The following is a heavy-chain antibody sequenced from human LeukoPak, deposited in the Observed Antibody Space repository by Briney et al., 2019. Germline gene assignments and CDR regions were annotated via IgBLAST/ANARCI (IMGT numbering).Heavy chain of an antibody. CDR1: GFTFSNYA. CDR2: ISNDGNYK. Sequence: GGSLRLSCAASGFTFSNYAMSWVRQAPGKGLEWVALISNDGNYKFYADSVKGRFTISRDNSKNTLYLQMNSLRAEDTAMYYCARDLDCSSASCWDDAFDIWGQGTMVTVSS. V-gene: IGHV3-30-3*01. CDR3: ARDLDCSSASCWDDAFDI. D-gene: IGHD2-2*01. J-gene: IGHJ3*02.